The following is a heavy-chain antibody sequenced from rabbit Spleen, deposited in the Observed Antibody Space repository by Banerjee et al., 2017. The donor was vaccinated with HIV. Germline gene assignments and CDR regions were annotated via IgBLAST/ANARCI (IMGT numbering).Heavy chain of an antibody. CDR1: GFDFSSSYY. CDR2: IYGGSSGST. CDR3: ARDSKTNSGWGDWDL. V-gene: IGHV1S40*01. D-gene: IGHD4-1*01. J-gene: IGHJ4*01. Sequence: QSLEESGGGLVQPEGSLTLTCKASGFDFSSSYYMCWVRQAPGKGLEWIACIYGGSSGSTYYASWAKGRFTISKTSSTTVSLQMTSLTGADTATYFCARDSKTNSGWGDWDLWGPGTLVTVS.